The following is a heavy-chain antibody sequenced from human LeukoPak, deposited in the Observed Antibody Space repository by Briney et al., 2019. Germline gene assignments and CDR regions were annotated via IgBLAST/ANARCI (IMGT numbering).Heavy chain of an antibody. D-gene: IGHD3-9*01. V-gene: IGHV4-59*01. CDR2: IYYSGST. Sequence: SETLSLTCTVSGGSISSYYWSWIRQPPGKGLEWIGYIYYSGSTNYNPSLKSRGTISVDTSKNQFSLKLSSVTAADTAVYYCARGRRYFDWFDPWGQGTLVTVSS. CDR1: GGSISSYY. CDR3: ARGRRYFDWFDP. J-gene: IGHJ5*02.